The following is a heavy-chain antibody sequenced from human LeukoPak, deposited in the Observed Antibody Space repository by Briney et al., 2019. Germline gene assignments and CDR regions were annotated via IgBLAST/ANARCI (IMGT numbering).Heavy chain of an antibody. CDR2: VKQDGSEK. J-gene: IGHJ4*02. V-gene: IGHV3-7*03. CDR3: ARVGVDSARSFDY. Sequence: GGSLRLSCAASGFTFSTYWMTWVRQAPGKGLEWVASVKQDGSEKYYVDSVKGRFTISRDNAKNSLFLQMNSLKAEDTAVYHCARVGVDSARSFDYWGQGTLVTVSS. CDR1: GFTFSTYW. D-gene: IGHD5-18*01.